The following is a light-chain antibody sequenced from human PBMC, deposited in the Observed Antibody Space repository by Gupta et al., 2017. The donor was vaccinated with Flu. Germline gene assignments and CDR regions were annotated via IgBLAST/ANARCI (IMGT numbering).Light chain of an antibody. Sequence: DILMTQSPLSLSVTPGQPASISCRSSQSLLYSNGRTYLYWYLQKPGQPPQLLLYEVSKRFSGVPDRFSGSGSGTDFILRISRVEAEDVGIYYCRQSIQLRLTFGQGTLMDIK. CDR3: RQSIQLRLT. J-gene: IGKJ5*01. V-gene: IGKV2D-29*01. CDR2: EVS. CDR1: QSLLYSNGRTY.